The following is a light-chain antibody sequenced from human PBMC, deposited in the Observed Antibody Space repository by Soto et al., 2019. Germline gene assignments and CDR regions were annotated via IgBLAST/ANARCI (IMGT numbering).Light chain of an antibody. V-gene: IGKV3-11*01. Sequence: IVLTQSPATLSLSPGERATLSCRASQSVSSYLAWYQQKPGQAPRLLIYDASNRATGIPVRFSGSGSGTDFTLTISSLEPEDFAVYYCQQRSNWPRTFGQGTKVDIK. CDR1: QSVSSY. J-gene: IGKJ1*01. CDR2: DAS. CDR3: QQRSNWPRT.